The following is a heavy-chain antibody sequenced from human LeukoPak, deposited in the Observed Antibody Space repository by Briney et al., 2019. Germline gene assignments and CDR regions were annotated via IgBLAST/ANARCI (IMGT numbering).Heavy chain of an antibody. Sequence: PGGSLRLSCAASGFTFSSHGMCWVRQAPGRGLEWVSSISIGGDTTYSDSVKGRFTISRDNSKNTLYLQLDSLRAEDTAVYYCAKDRWSSGHNWFDPWGQGTLVTVSS. CDR2: ISIGGDTT. J-gene: IGHJ5*02. CDR1: GFTFSSHG. D-gene: IGHD3-22*01. V-gene: IGHV3-23*01. CDR3: AKDRWSSGHNWFDP.